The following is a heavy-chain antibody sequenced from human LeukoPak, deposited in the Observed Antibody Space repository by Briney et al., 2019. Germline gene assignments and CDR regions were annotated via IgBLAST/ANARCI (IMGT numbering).Heavy chain of an antibody. V-gene: IGHV4-61*02. D-gene: IGHD3-10*01. CDR2: IYTSGST. CDR1: GGSISSGSYY. J-gene: IGHJ4*02. CDR3: AGRGNYGSGSYYYFDY. Sequence: SETLSLTCTVSGGSISSGSYYWSWIRQPAGKGLEWIGRIYTSGSTNYNPSLKSRVTISVDTSKNQFSLKLSSVTAADTAVYYCAGRGNYGSGSYYYFDYWGQGTLVTVSS.